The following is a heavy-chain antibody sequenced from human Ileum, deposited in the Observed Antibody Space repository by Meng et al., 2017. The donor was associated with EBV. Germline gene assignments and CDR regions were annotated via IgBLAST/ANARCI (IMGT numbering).Heavy chain of an antibody. Sequence: VPVVESEAEVKKPGASVKVSCQAAGYTFTSSSMNWVRHAPGQGLEWMGWININTGNPTYAQGFTGRFVFSLDTSVSTAYLQIDSLKADDTAVYYCARGNGWRFDYWGQGTLVTVSS. CDR1: GYTFTSSS. J-gene: IGHJ4*02. V-gene: IGHV7-4-1*01. CDR2: ININTGNP. CDR3: ARGNGWRFDY. D-gene: IGHD6-19*01.